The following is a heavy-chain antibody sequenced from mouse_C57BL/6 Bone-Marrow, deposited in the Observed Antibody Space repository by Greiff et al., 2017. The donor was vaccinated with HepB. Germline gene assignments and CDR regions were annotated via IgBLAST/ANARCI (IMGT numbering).Heavy chain of an antibody. V-gene: IGHV3-6*01. CDR2: ISYDGSN. Sequence: EVQLQESGPGLVKPSQSLSLTCSVTGYSITSGYYWNWIRQFPGNKLEWMGYISYDGSNNYNPSLKNRISITRDTSKNQFFLKLNSVTTEDTATYYCARFYSNYLWYFDVWGTGTTVTVSS. CDR1: GYSITSGYY. D-gene: IGHD2-5*01. CDR3: ARFYSNYLWYFDV. J-gene: IGHJ1*03.